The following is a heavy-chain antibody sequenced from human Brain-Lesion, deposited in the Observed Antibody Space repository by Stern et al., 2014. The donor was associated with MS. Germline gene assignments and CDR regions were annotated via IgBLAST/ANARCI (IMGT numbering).Heavy chain of an antibody. CDR2: SDHSGST. D-gene: IGHD6-13*01. J-gene: IGHJ4*02. V-gene: IGHV4-4*02. CDR3: ARFPASRPHVFDS. Sequence: QLQLQESGPGLVKPSGTLSLTCAVSGGSISSSNWWSWVRQSPGKGLAWIGESDHSGSTIYNPSLKSRVTVSVDKSKNRFSLNLRSVPAADTAVYFCARFPASRPHVFDSWGQGTLVTVSS. CDR1: GGSISSSNW.